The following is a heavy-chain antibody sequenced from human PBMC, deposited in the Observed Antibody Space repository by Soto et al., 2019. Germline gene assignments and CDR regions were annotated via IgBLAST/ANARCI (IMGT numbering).Heavy chain of an antibody. D-gene: IGHD3-22*01. Sequence: SETLSLTCTVSGVSISSGDYYWSWIRQPPGKGLEWIGYIYYSGSTYYNPSLKSRVTISVDTSKNQFSLKLSSVTAADTAVYYCARALSGFTPLNYYYYGMDVWGQGTTVTVSS. V-gene: IGHV4-30-4*01. CDR3: ARALSGFTPLNYYYYGMDV. CDR2: IYYSGST. CDR1: GVSISSGDYY. J-gene: IGHJ6*02.